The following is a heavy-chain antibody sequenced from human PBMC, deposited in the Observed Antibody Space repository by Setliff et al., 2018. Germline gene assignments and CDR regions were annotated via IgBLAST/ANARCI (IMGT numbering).Heavy chain of an antibody. CDR2: IYYSGST. CDR1: GGSISSSRYY. Sequence: LSLTCTVSGGSISSSRYYWGWIRQPPGEGLEWIGSIYYSGSTYYNPSLKSRVTISVDTSKNQFSLKLSSVTAADTAVYYCARVSGMGSPPYYYYYYGMDVWGQGTTVTVSS. V-gene: IGHV4-39*07. D-gene: IGHD6-25*01. J-gene: IGHJ6*02. CDR3: ARVSGMGSPPYYYYYYGMDV.